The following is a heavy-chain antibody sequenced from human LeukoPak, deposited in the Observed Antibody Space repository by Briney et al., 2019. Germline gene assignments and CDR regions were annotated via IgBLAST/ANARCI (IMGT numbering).Heavy chain of an antibody. V-gene: IGHV4-59*01. CDR3: ASSGYCSSTSCYLLSY. CDR1: GGSISSYY. CDR2: IYYSGST. D-gene: IGHD2-2*01. J-gene: IGHJ4*02. Sequence: SETLSLTCTVAGGSISSYYWSWIRQPPGKVLEWIGYIYYSGSTNYNPSLKSRVIISVDTSKDQFSLKLSSVTAADTAVYYCASSGYCSSTSCYLLSYWGQGTLVTVSS.